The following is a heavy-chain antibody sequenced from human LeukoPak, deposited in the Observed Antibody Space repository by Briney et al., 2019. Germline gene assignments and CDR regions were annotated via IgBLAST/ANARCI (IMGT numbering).Heavy chain of an antibody. CDR1: GFTFSSAW. D-gene: IGHD3-16*02. J-gene: IGHJ4*02. CDR2: SRGKADGGII. Sequence: GGSLRLSCEASGFTFSSAWMSWVRQGPGKGLEWVGRSRGKADGGIIDYAAPVKGRFTISRDDSKNTLFLQMSSLKTEDTAVYFCTRYRSLTDVADWGQGTLVTVSS. CDR3: TRYRSLTDVAD. V-gene: IGHV3-15*01.